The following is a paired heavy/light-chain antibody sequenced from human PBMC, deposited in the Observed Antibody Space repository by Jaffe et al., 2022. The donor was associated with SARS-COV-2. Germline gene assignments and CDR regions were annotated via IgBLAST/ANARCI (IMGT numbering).Light chain of an antibody. Sequence: DIQMTQSPSSLSASVGDRVTITCRASQGISNYLAWYQQKPGKVPKLLIYAASTLQSGVPSRFSGSGSGTDFTLTISSLQPEDVATYYCQKYNSAALTFGGGTKVEIK. CDR2: AAS. V-gene: IGKV1-27*01. CDR1: QGISNY. CDR3: QKYNSAALT. J-gene: IGKJ4*01.
Heavy chain of an antibody. D-gene: IGHD3-9*01. J-gene: IGHJ4*02. CDR2: ISYDGSNK. Sequence: QVQLVESGGGVVQPGRSLRLSCAASGFTFSSYAMHWVRQAPGKGLEWVAVISYDGSNKYYADSVKGRFTISRDNSKNTLYLQMNSLRAEDTAVYYCARGDVLRYFDWYQQAATDYWGQGTLVTVSS. CDR3: ARGDVLRYFDWYQQAATDY. CDR1: GFTFSSYA. V-gene: IGHV3-30*04.